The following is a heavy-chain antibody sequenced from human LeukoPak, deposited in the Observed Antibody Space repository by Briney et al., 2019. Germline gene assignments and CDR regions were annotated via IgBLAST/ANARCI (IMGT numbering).Heavy chain of an antibody. J-gene: IGHJ4*02. CDR2: IDPSDSYT. CDR1: GYSFTSYW. D-gene: IGHD5-12*01. CDR3: ARQIRGYSGYDPGEGY. V-gene: IGHV5-10-1*01. Sequence: GESLKISCKGSGYSFTSYWISWVRQMPGKGLEWMGRIDPSDSYTNYSPSFQGHVTISADTSISTAYMELSRLRSDDTAVYYCARQIRGYSGYDPGEGYWGQGTLVTVSS.